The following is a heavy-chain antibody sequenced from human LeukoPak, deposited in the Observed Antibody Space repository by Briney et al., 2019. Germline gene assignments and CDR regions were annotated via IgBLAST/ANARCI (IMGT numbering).Heavy chain of an antibody. V-gene: IGHV4-4*07. CDR3: ARARASGSYQYYFDY. CDR1: GGSISSYY. CDR2: IYTSGST. J-gene: IGHJ4*02. D-gene: IGHD1-26*01. Sequence: PSETLSLTCTVSGGSISSYYWSWIRQPAGKGLEWIGRIYTSGSTNYNPSLKSRVTTSVDTSKNQFSLKLSSVTAADTAVYYCARARASGSYQYYFDYWGQGTLVTVSS.